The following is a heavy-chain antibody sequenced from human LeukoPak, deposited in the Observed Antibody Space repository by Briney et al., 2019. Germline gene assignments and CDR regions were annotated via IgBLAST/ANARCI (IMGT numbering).Heavy chain of an antibody. J-gene: IGHJ1*01. CDR1: GFTFSRYA. V-gene: IGHV3-64*04. D-gene: IGHD1-26*01. CDR2: ISSNGGST. Sequence: GGSLRLSCSASGFTFSRYAMHWVRQAPGKGLEYVSAISSNGGSTYYADSVKGRFTISRDNSKNTLYLQMNSLRPEDTAVYFCAKDQDGGTYYVRHFNQWGQGTLVTVSS. CDR3: AKDQDGGTYYVRHFNQ.